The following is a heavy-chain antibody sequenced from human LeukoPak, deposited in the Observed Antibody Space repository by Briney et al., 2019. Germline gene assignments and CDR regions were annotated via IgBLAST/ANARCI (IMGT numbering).Heavy chain of an antibody. Sequence: GRSLRLSCAASGFTFSSYGMHWVRQAPGKGLEWVAVIWYDGSNKYYADSVKGRFTISRDNSKNTLYLQMNSLRAEDTAVYYCARGLVVVQAHMDVWGKVTTVNISS. J-gene: IGHJ6*04. CDR3: ARGLVVVQAHMDV. V-gene: IGHV3-33*01. D-gene: IGHD2-2*01. CDR2: IWYDGSNK. CDR1: GFTFSSYG.